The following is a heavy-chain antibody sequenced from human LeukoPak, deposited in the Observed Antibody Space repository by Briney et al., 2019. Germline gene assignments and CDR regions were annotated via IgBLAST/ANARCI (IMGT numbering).Heavy chain of an antibody. CDR2: INYSGST. Sequence: SETLSLTCTVSGYSISSGYQWGWIRQSPGKGLEWLGSINYSGSTYDNRSLKSRVTLSIDTSKNRFSLNVRAVTAADTAVYYCARSELNDYSRYWGQGILVIVSS. D-gene: IGHD4-11*01. V-gene: IGHV4-38-2*02. CDR1: GYSISSGYQ. J-gene: IGHJ4*02. CDR3: ARSELNDYSRY.